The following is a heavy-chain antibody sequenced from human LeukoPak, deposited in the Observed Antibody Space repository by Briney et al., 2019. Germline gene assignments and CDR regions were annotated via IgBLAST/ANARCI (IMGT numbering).Heavy chain of an antibody. Sequence: SETLSLTCTVSGGSVSSSSSFWAWIRQPXGKGLEWIGNVYYSGSTHYNPSLKSRVTISLDMSKNQFSLRLTSVTAADTAMYYCARHGLYQDYGYWGQGTLVTVSS. CDR2: VYYSGST. D-gene: IGHD3-16*01. V-gene: IGHV4-39*01. CDR3: ARHGLYQDYGY. CDR1: GGSVSSSSSF. J-gene: IGHJ4*02.